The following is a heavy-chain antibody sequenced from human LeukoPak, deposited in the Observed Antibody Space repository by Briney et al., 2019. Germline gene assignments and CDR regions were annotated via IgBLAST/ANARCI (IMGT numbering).Heavy chain of an antibody. D-gene: IGHD6-13*01. Sequence: SETLSLTCAVYGGSISSYYWSWIRQPPGKGLEWIGYIYYSGSTNYNPSLKSRVTISVDTSKNQFSLKLSSVTAADTAVYYCAREDSSVYYYYGMDVWGQGTTVTVSS. CDR1: GGSISSYY. CDR3: AREDSSVYYYYGMDV. V-gene: IGHV4-59*01. CDR2: IYYSGST. J-gene: IGHJ6*02.